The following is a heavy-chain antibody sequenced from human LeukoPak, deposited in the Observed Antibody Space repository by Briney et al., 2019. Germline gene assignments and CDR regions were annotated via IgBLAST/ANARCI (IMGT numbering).Heavy chain of an antibody. V-gene: IGHV3-33*08. Sequence: GGSLRLSCAASGFTFSSYDMHWVRQAPGKGLEWVAVIWYDGSNKYYADSVKGRFTISRDNSKNTLYLQMNSLRAEDTAVYYCARDDLYYYDSSGYSFDYWGQGTLVTVSS. J-gene: IGHJ4*02. D-gene: IGHD3-22*01. CDR3: ARDDLYYYDSSGYSFDY. CDR1: GFTFSSYD. CDR2: IWYDGSNK.